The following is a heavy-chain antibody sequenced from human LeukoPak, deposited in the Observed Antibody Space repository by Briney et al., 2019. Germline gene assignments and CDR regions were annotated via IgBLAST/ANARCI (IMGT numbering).Heavy chain of an antibody. V-gene: IGHV1-69*13. D-gene: IGHD1-1*01. CDR1: GGIFSSYA. Sequence: GASVKVSCKASGGIFSSYAISWVRQAPGQGLEWMGGIIPIFGTANYAQKFQGRVTITAGDSTSTAYMELSSLRSEDTAVYYCARQPMPRSTFDYWGQGTLVTVSS. CDR3: ARQPMPRSTFDY. CDR2: IIPIFGTA. J-gene: IGHJ4*02.